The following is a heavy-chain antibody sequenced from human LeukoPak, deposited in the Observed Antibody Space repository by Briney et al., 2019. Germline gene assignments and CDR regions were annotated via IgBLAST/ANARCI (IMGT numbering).Heavy chain of an antibody. Sequence: GGSLRLSCAASGFTFSDHHMDWVRQAPGEGLEWVARIRNKANRYTTEYAASVKGRFTISRDNSKNTLYLQMNRLRAEDTAVYYCAKAPYSSSPEDYFDYWGQGTLVTVSS. CDR3: AKAPYSSSPEDYFDY. J-gene: IGHJ4*02. CDR2: IRNKANRYTT. D-gene: IGHD6-6*01. V-gene: IGHV3-72*01. CDR1: GFTFSDHH.